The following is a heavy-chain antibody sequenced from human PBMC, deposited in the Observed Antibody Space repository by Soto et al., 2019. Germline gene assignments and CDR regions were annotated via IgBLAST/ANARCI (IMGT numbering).Heavy chain of an antibody. J-gene: IGHJ4*02. V-gene: IGHV3-23*01. CDR2: ISGSVGST. CDR1: GFTFSSYA. D-gene: IGHD2-2*01. CDR3: AKGDKKVPAGHLNF. Sequence: GGSLRLSCAASGFTFSSYAMSWVRQAPGKGLEWVSVISGSVGSTYYADSVKGRFTISRDSSKNTLYLQMNSLRAEDTAVYYCAKGDKKVPAGHLNFWGQGTLVTVSS.